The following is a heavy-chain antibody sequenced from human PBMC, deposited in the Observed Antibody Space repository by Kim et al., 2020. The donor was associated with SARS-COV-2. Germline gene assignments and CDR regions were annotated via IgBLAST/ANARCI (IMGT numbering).Heavy chain of an antibody. CDR3: AKGCRRYFDWLFLERGGRGERTGATDAFDI. V-gene: IGHV3-23*01. J-gene: IGHJ3*02. D-gene: IGHD3-9*01. Sequence: GGSLRLSCAASGFTFSSYAMSWVRQAPGKGLEWVSAISGSGGSTYYADSVKGRFTISRDNSKNTLYLQMNSLRAEDTAVYYCAKGCRRYFDWLFLERGGRGERTGATDAFDIWGQGTMVTVSS. CDR2: ISGSGGST. CDR1: GFTFSSYA.